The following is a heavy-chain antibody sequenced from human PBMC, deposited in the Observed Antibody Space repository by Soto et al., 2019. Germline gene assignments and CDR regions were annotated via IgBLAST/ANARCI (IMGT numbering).Heavy chain of an antibody. CDR2: INPSGGST. CDR1: GYTFTSYY. V-gene: IGHV1-46*01. D-gene: IGHD2-15*01. CDR3: ARVVGRYCSGGSCYGPGRNWFDP. Sequence: EASVKVSCKASGYTFTSYYMHWVRQAPGQGLEWMGIINPSGGSTSYAQKFQGRVTMTRDTSTSTVYMELSSLRSEDTAVYYCARVVGRYCSGGSCYGPGRNWFDPWGQGTLVTVSS. J-gene: IGHJ5*02.